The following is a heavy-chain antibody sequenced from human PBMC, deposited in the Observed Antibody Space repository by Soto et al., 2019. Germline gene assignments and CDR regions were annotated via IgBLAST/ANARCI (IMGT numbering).Heavy chain of an antibody. CDR2: IIPVLGVE. D-gene: IGHD2-15*01. Sequence: QVQLVQSGAEVKKPGSSVKVSCKASGGSFDTYIVTWVRQAPGQGLEWMGRIIPVLGVEYYSQKFRDRVAITADKSTTTAYMELSSLRSEDTAVYYCAKSGNRGSATPSCYGVDVWGLGTTVTVS. CDR3: AKSGNRGSATPSCYGVDV. J-gene: IGHJ6*02. V-gene: IGHV1-69*02. CDR1: GGSFDTYI.